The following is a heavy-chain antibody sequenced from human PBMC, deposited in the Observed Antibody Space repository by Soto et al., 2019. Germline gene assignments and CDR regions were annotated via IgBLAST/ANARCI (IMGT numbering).Heavy chain of an antibody. CDR1: GYTFTSYD. Sequence: ASVKVSCKASGYTFTSYDINWVRQATGQGLEWMGWMNPNSGNTGYAQKFQGRVTMTRNTSISTAYMELSSLRSEDTAVYYCARACSGGSCYTGHYYYYMDVWGKGTTVTVSS. D-gene: IGHD2-15*01. CDR3: ARACSGGSCYTGHYYYYMDV. J-gene: IGHJ6*03. V-gene: IGHV1-8*01. CDR2: MNPNSGNT.